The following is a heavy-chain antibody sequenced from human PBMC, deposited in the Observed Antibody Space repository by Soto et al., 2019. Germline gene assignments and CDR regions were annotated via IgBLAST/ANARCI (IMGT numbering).Heavy chain of an antibody. CDR1: GFTFSSYW. Sequence: EVQLVESGGGLVQPGGSLRLSCAASGFTFSSYWMSWVRHAPGKGLEWVANINLDGSEKYYVDSVKGRFTISRDNAKNSLYLQMNSLGAEDTAVYYCARSGRAVTTFDYWGQGTLVTVSS. CDR2: INLDGSEK. V-gene: IGHV3-7*04. CDR3: ARSGRAVTTFDY. D-gene: IGHD4-17*01. J-gene: IGHJ4*02.